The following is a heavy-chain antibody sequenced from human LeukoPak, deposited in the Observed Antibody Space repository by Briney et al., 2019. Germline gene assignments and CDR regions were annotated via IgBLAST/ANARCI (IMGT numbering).Heavy chain of an antibody. V-gene: IGHV4-61*02. CDR2: IYTSGST. Sequence: SETLSLTXTVSGGSISSGSYYWSWIRQPAGKGLEWIGRIYTSGSTNYNPSLKSRVTISVDTSKNQFSLKLSSVTAADTAVYYCAGAPRLAVAGTHFDYWGQGTLVTVSS. D-gene: IGHD6-19*01. CDR3: AGAPRLAVAGTHFDY. CDR1: GGSISSGSYY. J-gene: IGHJ4*02.